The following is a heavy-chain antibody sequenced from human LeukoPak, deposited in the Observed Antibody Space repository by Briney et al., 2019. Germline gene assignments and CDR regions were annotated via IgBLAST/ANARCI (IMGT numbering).Heavy chain of an antibody. CDR2: INPNSGNT. J-gene: IGHJ6*02. CDR1: GYTFISYD. V-gene: IGHV1-8*01. Sequence: ASVKVSCRASGYTFISYDINWVRQATGQGLEWRGGINPNSGNTGYAQKFQGRVTMTRNTSISTAYMELSSLRSEDTAVYYCAKSAMVRGVIKRYYYYGMDVWGQGTTVTVSS. CDR3: AKSAMVRGVIKRYYYYGMDV. D-gene: IGHD3-10*01.